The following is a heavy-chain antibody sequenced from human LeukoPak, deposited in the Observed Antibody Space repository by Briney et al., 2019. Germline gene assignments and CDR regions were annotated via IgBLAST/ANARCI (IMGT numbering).Heavy chain of an antibody. CDR1: GYSFTSYW. CDR3: ARHPRGYSGYDYSRYYYYYMDV. CDR2: IYPGDSDT. Sequence: GESLKISCKGSGYSFTSYWIGWVRQMPGKGLEWTGIIYPGDSDTRYSPSFQGQVTISADKSISTAYLQWSSLKASDTAMYYCARHPRGYSGYDYSRYYYYYMDVWGKGTTVTVSS. V-gene: IGHV5-51*01. J-gene: IGHJ6*03. D-gene: IGHD5-12*01.